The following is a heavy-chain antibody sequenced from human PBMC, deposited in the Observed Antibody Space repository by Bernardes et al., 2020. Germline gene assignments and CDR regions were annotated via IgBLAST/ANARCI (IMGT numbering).Heavy chain of an antibody. CDR2: IFYSGST. V-gene: IGHV4-39*01. J-gene: IGHJ5*02. CDR1: GASISSSNYY. Sequence: SETLSLTCTVSGASISSSNYYWGWIRQPPGKGLEWIGSIFYSGSTYYNPSLKSRVTISVDTSENQFSLKLSSMTAADTAVYYCARHQGSYRVQPKNYFDPWGQGTLVTVSS. CDR3: ARHQGSYRVQPKNYFDP. D-gene: IGHD3-10*01.